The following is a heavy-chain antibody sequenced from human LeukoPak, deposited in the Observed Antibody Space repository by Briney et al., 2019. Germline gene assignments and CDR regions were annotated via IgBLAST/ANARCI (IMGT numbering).Heavy chain of an antibody. V-gene: IGHV1-69*05. CDR2: IIPIFGTA. J-gene: IGHJ4*02. Sequence: SVKVSCKASGGTFSSYAISWVRQALGQGLEWMGGIIPIFGTANYAQKFQGRVTITTDESTSTAYMELSSLRSEDTAVYYCARERLAVGATAYYFDYWGQGTLVTVSS. D-gene: IGHD1-26*01. CDR1: GGTFSSYA. CDR3: ARERLAVGATAYYFDY.